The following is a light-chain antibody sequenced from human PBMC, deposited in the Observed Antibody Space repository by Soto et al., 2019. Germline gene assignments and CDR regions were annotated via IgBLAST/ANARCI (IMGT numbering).Light chain of an antibody. CDR1: SSDVGGFEY. J-gene: IGLJ1*01. CDR3: GSITRSRTSV. Sequence: QSVLSQPASVSGSPGQSITISCTGTSSDVGGFEYVSWYQHQPGKAPKLIIYDVTKRPSGVSNRFSGSKSGNTASLTISGIQAWEEGDYSCGSITRSRTSVSGTGPTLTVL. V-gene: IGLV2-14*01. CDR2: DVT.